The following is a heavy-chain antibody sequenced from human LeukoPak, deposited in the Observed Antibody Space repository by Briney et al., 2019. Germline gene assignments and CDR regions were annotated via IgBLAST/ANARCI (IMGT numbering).Heavy chain of an antibody. CDR1: GGSIKRGDYY. V-gene: IGHV4-30-4*01. Sequence: SETLSLTCTVSGGSIKRGDYYWRWIRQSPEKGLEWIGYINYSGNTYYNPSLKSRVSISVDTSRNQFSLKLRSVTAADTAVYYRARELATSSVFDYWGQGALVTVSS. D-gene: IGHD1-26*01. CDR2: INYSGNT. J-gene: IGHJ4*02. CDR3: ARELATSSVFDY.